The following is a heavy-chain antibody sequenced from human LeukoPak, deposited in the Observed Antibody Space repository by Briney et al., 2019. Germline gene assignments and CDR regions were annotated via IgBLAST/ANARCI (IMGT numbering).Heavy chain of an antibody. Sequence: ASVKVSCKASGYTFTSYYMYWVRQAPGRGLEWMGIINPSGGTANYAQKFQGRVTMTRDMSTSTVYMELSSLRSEDTAVYYCARGNEGARWMPTYNTSMAVWGKGPRSPSP. CDR1: GYTFTSYY. J-gene: IGHJ6*03. V-gene: IGHV1-46*01. D-gene: IGHD1-1*01. CDR2: INPSGGTA. CDR3: ARGNEGARWMPTYNTSMAV.